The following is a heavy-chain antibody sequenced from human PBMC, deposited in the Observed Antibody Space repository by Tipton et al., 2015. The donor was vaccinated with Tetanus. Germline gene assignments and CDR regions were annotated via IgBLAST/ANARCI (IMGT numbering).Heavy chain of an antibody. CDR2: ISGSGSAT. V-gene: IGHV3-23*01. Sequence: SLRLSCAVSGFTFGNYGMNWVRQAPGKGLEWVSTISGSGSATCYAGSVGGRFTISRDNSKKTLYLQMHSLSVEDTAIYYCAQSKRGYSYGTFDLWGQGTLVTVSS. CDR1: GFTFGNYG. D-gene: IGHD5-18*01. J-gene: IGHJ4*02. CDR3: AQSKRGYSYGTFDL.